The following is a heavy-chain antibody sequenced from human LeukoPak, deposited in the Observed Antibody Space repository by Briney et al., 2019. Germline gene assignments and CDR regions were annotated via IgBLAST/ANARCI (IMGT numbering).Heavy chain of an antibody. CDR3: AKHKIAVAANFDY. D-gene: IGHD6-19*01. Sequence: PGGSLRLSCAASGFTFSNYGMHWVRQAPGKGLEWVAVISYDGSNKYYTDSVKGRFTISRDNSKNTLYLQMNSLRAEDTAVYYCAKHKIAVAANFDYWGQGTLVTVSS. V-gene: IGHV3-30*18. CDR2: ISYDGSNK. J-gene: IGHJ4*02. CDR1: GFTFSNYG.